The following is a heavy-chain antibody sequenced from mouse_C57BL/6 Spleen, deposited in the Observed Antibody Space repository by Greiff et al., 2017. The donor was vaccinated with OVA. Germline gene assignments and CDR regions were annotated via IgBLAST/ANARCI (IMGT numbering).Heavy chain of an antibody. CDR3: ASHQRRLHFAY. CDR2: IRYDGSN. V-gene: IGHV3-6*01. CDR1: GYSITSGYY. J-gene: IGHJ3*01. Sequence: EVQLQESGPGLVKPSQSLSLTCSVTGYSITSGYYWNWIRQFPGNKLEWMGYIRYDGSNNYNPSLKNRISITRDTSKNQFFLKLNSVTTEDTATNYCASHQRRLHFAYWGQGTLVTVSA. D-gene: IGHD3-2*02.